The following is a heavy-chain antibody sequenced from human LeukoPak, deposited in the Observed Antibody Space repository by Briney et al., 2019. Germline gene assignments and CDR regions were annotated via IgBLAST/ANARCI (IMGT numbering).Heavy chain of an antibody. CDR1: GSTLSEVA. CDR2: FDPEEGET. J-gene: IGHJ5*02. D-gene: IGHD3-9*01. V-gene: IGHV1-24*01. Sequence: ASVRVSCKVSGSTLSEVAVHWVRQAPGKGLEWMGGFDPEEGETIYAQKFQGRVTLTEDSSTNTAYMESSSLRSEDTAIYYCSTDQPSLRYFDWLYNWGQGSLVTVSS. CDR3: STDQPSLRYFDWLYN.